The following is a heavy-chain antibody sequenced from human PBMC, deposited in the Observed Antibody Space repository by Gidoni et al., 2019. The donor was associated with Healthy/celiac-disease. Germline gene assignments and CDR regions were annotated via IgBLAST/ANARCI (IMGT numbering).Heavy chain of an antibody. V-gene: IGHV4-59*01. CDR2: IYYSGST. D-gene: IGHD6-13*01. CDR1: GGSISSYY. CDR3: ARGQIAAAGIEWEDHWYFDL. J-gene: IGHJ2*01. Sequence: QVQLQESGPGLVKPSETLSLTCTVSGGSISSYYWSWIRQPPGKGLEWIGYIYYSGSTNYNPSLKSRVTISVDTSKNQFSLKLSSVTAADTAVYYCARGQIAAAGIEWEDHWYFDLWGRGTLVTVSS.